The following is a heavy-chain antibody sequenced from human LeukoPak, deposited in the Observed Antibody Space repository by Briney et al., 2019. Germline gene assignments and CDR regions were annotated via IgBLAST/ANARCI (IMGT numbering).Heavy chain of an antibody. CDR2: FVPEDGET. CDR1: GYTLTELS. D-gene: IGHD2-21*02. Sequence: ASVKVSCKVSGYTLTELSMHWVRQAPGKGLEWMGGFVPEDGETIYAQKFQGRVTMTEDTSTDTAYMELSSLRSEDTAVYYCATDSTAARELDYWGQGTLVTVSS. CDR3: ATDSTAARELDY. J-gene: IGHJ4*02. V-gene: IGHV1-24*01.